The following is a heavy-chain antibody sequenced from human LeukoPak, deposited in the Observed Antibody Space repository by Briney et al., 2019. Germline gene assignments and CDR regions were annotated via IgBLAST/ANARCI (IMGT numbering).Heavy chain of an antibody. D-gene: IGHD1-1*01. CDR3: ANEVRPNDY. CDR2: IDISGGST. J-gene: IGHJ4*02. Sequence: PGGSLRLSCAASGFSFSNHAMCWVRQAPGKGLEWVSSIDISGGSTYYADSVQGRFTISRDNSKNTLYLQMNSLRAEDTALYYCANEVRPNDYWGQGTLVTVSS. CDR1: GFSFSNHA. V-gene: IGHV3-23*01.